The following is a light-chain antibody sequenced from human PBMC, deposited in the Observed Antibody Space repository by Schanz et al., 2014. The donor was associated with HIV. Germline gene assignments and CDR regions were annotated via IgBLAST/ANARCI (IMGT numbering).Light chain of an antibody. J-gene: IGKJ5*01. Sequence: EIVMTQSPATLSVYPGERATLSCRASQSVSSNLAWYQQKPGQAPRLLIYGASTRATGIPARFSGSGSGTEFTLTISRLEPGDFAVYYCQQYGTSPPVTFGQGTRLEIK. V-gene: IGKV3-15*01. CDR2: GAS. CDR1: QSVSSN. CDR3: QQYGTSPPVT.